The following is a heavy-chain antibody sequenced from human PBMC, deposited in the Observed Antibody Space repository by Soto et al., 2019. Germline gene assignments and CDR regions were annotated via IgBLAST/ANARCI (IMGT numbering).Heavy chain of an antibody. D-gene: IGHD6-19*01. CDR1: GGSISSSSYY. CDR3: ARNGSGRAIEY. CDR2: TYYSGST. V-gene: IGHV4-61*01. Sequence: PSETLSLTCTVSGGSISSSSYYWSRNRQPPGKGLEWIGCTYYSGSTNYNPSLRSRVTISSDTSKNQVFLKVSAVTAADTAVYYCARNGSGRAIEYWGQGTLVTVSS. J-gene: IGHJ4*02.